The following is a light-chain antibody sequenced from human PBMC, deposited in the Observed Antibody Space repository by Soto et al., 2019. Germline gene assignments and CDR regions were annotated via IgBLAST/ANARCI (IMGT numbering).Light chain of an antibody. CDR2: SNN. CDR3: AAWDDSLNGPV. Sequence: QSALTQPPSASGTPGQRVTISCSGSSSNIGSNTVNWYQQLPGTAPKLLIYSNNLRPSGVPDRFSGSKSGTSASLAISGLQSEDEADYYCAAWDDSLNGPVFGGGTKVTVL. CDR1: SSNIGSNT. J-gene: IGLJ2*01. V-gene: IGLV1-44*01.